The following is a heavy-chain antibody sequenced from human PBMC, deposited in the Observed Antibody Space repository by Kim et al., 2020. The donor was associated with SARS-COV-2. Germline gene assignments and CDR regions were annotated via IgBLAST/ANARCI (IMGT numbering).Heavy chain of an antibody. D-gene: IGHD1-26*01. Sequence: GGSLRLSCAASGFTFSSYGMHWVRQAPGKGLEWVAVIWYDGSNKYYADSVKGRFTISRDNSKNTLYLQMNSLRAEDTAVYYCARDGVVGATGVDYWGQGTLLTVSS. J-gene: IGHJ4*02. CDR2: IWYDGSNK. V-gene: IGHV3-33*01. CDR3: ARDGVVGATGVDY. CDR1: GFTFSSYG.